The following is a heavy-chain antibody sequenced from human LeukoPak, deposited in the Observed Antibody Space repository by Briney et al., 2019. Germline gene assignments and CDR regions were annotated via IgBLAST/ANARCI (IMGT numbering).Heavy chain of an antibody. V-gene: IGHV4-61*02. CDR2: ISSSGST. Sequence: SETLSLTCTVSGDSISSGDYYWSWIRQPAGKGLEWIGRISSSGSTNYNPSLKSRVTISVDTAKTQFSLKLSSVTAADTAVYYCARGSGYIDYWGQGTLVTVSS. D-gene: IGHD3-22*01. J-gene: IGHJ4*02. CDR1: GDSISSGDYY. CDR3: ARGSGYIDY.